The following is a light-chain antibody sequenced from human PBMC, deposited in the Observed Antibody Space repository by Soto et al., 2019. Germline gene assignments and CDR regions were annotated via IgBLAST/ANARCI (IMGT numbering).Light chain of an antibody. CDR1: QSISSY. CDR3: QQRYSTLWT. CDR2: AAS. J-gene: IGKJ1*01. V-gene: IGKV1-39*01. Sequence: DIQMTQSPSSLSGSVDTTFTIPCRASQSISSYLNWYQQKPGKAPKLLIYAASSLQSGVPSRFSGSGSGTDFTLTISSLQPEDFATYYCQQRYSTLWTFGQGTKVDIK.